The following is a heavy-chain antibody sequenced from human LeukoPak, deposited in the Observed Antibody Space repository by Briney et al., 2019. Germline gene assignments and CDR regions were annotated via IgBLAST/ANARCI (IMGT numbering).Heavy chain of an antibody. CDR2: IATDGSI. CDR3: STSLSGWGTYHYMDV. J-gene: IGHJ6*03. V-gene: IGHV3-69-1*02. D-gene: IGHD6-19*01. Sequence: GGSLRLSCAASGFTFSSYWMSWVRQAPGRGLEWISFIATDGSINYADSVKGRFTLSRDSAQNSLYLHMSTLRAEDTAVYYCSTSLSGWGTYHYMDVWGKGTTVTISS. CDR1: GFTFSSYW.